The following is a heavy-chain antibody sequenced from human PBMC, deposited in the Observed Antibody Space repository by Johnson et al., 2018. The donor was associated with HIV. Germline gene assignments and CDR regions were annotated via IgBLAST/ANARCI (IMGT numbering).Heavy chain of an antibody. CDR3: ASWGDYYDSSGYYYSDAFDI. J-gene: IGHJ3*02. D-gene: IGHD3-22*01. CDR2: IKQDGSEK. CDR1: GFTFSSYW. V-gene: IGHV3-7*01. Sequence: VQLVESGGGLVQPGGSLRLSCAASGFTFSSYWMSWVRQAPGKGLEWVANIKQDGSEKYYVDSVKGRFTIYRDNAKNSLYLQMNSLRAEDTAVYYCASWGDYYDSSGYYYSDAFDIWGQGTMVTVSS.